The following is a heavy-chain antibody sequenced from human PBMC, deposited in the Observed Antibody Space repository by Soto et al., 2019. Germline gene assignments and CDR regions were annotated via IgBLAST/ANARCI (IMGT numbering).Heavy chain of an antibody. CDR1: GGSISSSDYY. Sequence: SETLSLTCTGSGGSISSSDYYWGWIRQPPGKGLEWIGSIYYSGNTLYNPSLQSRVTISVDTSKNQFTLNLRSLTAADTAVYYCARHYGLGSPNWFDPWGQGTLVTVSS. CDR2: IYYSGNT. D-gene: IGHD3-10*01. V-gene: IGHV4-39*01. J-gene: IGHJ5*02. CDR3: ARHYGLGSPNWFDP.